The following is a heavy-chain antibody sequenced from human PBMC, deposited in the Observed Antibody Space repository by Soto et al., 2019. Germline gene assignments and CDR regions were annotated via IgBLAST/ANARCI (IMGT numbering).Heavy chain of an antibody. CDR2: ISYDGSNK. Sequence: PGGSLRLSCAASGFTFSSYGMHWVRQAPGKGLEWVAVISYDGSNKYYADSVKGRFTISRDNSKNTLYLQMNSLRAEDTAVYYCAKDLGSGWYRLTLFDPWGQGTLVTVSS. CDR3: AKDLGSGWYRLTLFDP. D-gene: IGHD6-19*01. CDR1: GFTFSSYG. J-gene: IGHJ5*02. V-gene: IGHV3-30*18.